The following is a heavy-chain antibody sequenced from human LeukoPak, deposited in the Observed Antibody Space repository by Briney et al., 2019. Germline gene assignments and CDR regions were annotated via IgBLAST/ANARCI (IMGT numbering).Heavy chain of an antibody. CDR1: GFTFSSYW. CDR2: IKQDGSQK. Sequence: GGSLRLSCAASGFTFSSYWMSWVRQAPGKGLEWVANIKQDGSQKYYVDSVKGRFSISRDNAKNSLYLQMNSLRAGDTAVYYCGREHSGYDWERGQGTLVTVSS. V-gene: IGHV3-7*01. J-gene: IGHJ4*02. CDR3: GREHSGYDWE. D-gene: IGHD5-12*01.